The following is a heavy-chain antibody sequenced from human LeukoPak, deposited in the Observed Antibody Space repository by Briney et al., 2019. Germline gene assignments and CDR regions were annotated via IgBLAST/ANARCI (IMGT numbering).Heavy chain of an antibody. D-gene: IGHD6-13*01. Sequence: SETLSLTCTVSGGSISSSSYYWGWIRQPPGKGLEWIGTIYYSGSTYYNPSLKSRVTISVDTSKNQFSLKLSSVTAADTAVYYCARALSSSWYPPHWFDPWGQGTLVTVSS. CDR2: IYYSGST. J-gene: IGHJ5*02. V-gene: IGHV4-39*01. CDR1: GGSISSSSYY. CDR3: ARALSSSWYPPHWFDP.